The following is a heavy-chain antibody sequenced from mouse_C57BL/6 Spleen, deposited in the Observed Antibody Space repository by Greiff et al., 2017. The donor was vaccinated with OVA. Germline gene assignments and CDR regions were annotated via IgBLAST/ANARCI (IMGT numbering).Heavy chain of an antibody. J-gene: IGHJ2*01. Sequence: VKLQESGPELVKPGASVKISCKASGYAFSSSWMNWVKQRPGKGLEWIGRIYPGDGDTNYNGKFKGKATLTADKSSSTAYMQLSSLTSEDSAVYFCARGGVVPYYFDYWGQGTTLTVSS. V-gene: IGHV1-82*01. CDR1: GYAFSSSW. CDR2: IYPGDGDT. CDR3: ARGGVVPYYFDY. D-gene: IGHD1-1*01.